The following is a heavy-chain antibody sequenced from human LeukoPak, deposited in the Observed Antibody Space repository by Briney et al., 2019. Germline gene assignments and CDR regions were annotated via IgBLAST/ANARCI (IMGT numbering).Heavy chain of an antibody. Sequence: PSETLSLTCTVSGYSISSGYYWGWIRQPPGQGLEWIGSVFHSGSTYYNPSLRSRVTISVDTSKNQLSLSLTSVTAADTAVYYCARLYQGKRPPDYWGQGTLVTVSS. CDR1: GYSISSGYY. J-gene: IGHJ4*02. CDR3: ARLYQGKRPPDY. V-gene: IGHV4-38-2*02. D-gene: IGHD6-25*01. CDR2: VFHSGST.